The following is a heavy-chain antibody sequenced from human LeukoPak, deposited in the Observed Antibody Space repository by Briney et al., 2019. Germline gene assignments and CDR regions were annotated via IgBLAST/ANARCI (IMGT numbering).Heavy chain of an antibody. Sequence: ASVKVSCKISGDTLTKVSIHWVRQAPGKGLEWMGGFDPEDGKTVYAQKFQGRVTMTEDTSTDTTYMELSSLRSEDTAVYFCVTNYYDLGSGSHYYYYYYMDVWGKGTTVTVAS. J-gene: IGHJ6*03. CDR2: FDPEDGKT. D-gene: IGHD3-3*01. V-gene: IGHV1-24*01. CDR3: VTNYYDLGSGSHYYYYYYMDV. CDR1: GDTLTKVS.